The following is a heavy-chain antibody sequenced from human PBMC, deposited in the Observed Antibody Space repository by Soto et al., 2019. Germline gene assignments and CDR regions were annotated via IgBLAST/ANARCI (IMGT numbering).Heavy chain of an antibody. V-gene: IGHV1-18*01. D-gene: IGHD6-13*01. J-gene: IGHJ6*03. CDR1: GYTFTSYG. Sequence: ASVKLACKATGYTFTSYGISWVRHAPGQGLEWMGWISAYNGNTNYAQKLQGRVTMTTDTSTSTAYMELRSLRSDDTAVYYCARAGDSSSWYWRYYYYYMDVWGKGTTVTVSS. CDR3: ARAGDSSSWYWRYYYYYMDV. CDR2: ISAYNGNT.